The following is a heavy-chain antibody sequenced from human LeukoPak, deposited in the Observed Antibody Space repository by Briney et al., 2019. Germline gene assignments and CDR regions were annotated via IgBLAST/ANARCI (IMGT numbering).Heavy chain of an antibody. J-gene: IGHJ4*02. V-gene: IGHV3-7*01. Sequence: GGSLRLSCAASGFTFSSYWMSWVRQAPGKGLEWVANIKQDGSEKYYVDSVKGRFIISRDNAKNSLYLQMNSLRAEDTAVYYCARDWTTGTPPKVFDYWGQGTLVTVSS. CDR1: GFTFSSYW. CDR3: ARDWTTGTPPKVFDY. CDR2: IKQDGSEK. D-gene: IGHD1-1*01.